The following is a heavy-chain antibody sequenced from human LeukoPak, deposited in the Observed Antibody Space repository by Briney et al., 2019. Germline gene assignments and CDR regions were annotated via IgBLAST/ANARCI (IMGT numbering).Heavy chain of an antibody. Sequence: GGTLRLSCAASGFTFSSYGMSWVRQAPGKGLEWVSAISGSGGSTYYADSVKGRFTISRGNSKNTLYLQMNSLRAEDTAVYYCARAIAAAGHFDYWGQGTLVTVSS. D-gene: IGHD6-13*01. V-gene: IGHV3-23*01. CDR3: ARAIAAAGHFDY. CDR1: GFTFSSYG. J-gene: IGHJ4*02. CDR2: ISGSGGST.